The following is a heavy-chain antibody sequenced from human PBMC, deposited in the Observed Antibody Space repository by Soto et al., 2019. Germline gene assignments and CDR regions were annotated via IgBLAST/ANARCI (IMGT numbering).Heavy chain of an antibody. Sequence: QVQLVQSGAEVKKPGSSVKVSCKASGGTFSSYAISWVRQAPGQGLAWMGGIIPIFGTANYAQKFQGRVTITADESTSIAYMELSSLRSEDTAVYYCAGPPELTRIYYYYGMDVWGQGTTVTVSS. CDR2: IIPIFGTA. V-gene: IGHV1-69*12. CDR1: GGTFSSYA. J-gene: IGHJ6*02. CDR3: AGPPELTRIYYYYGMDV. D-gene: IGHD1-7*01.